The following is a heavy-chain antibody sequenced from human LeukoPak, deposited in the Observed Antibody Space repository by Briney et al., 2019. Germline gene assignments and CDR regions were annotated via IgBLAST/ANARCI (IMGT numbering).Heavy chain of an antibody. CDR3: ARDLGYYAY. CDR2: INGDGSST. J-gene: IGHJ4*02. V-gene: IGHV3-74*01. D-gene: IGHD2/OR15-2a*01. Sequence: GGSLRLSCAASGFTFSSSWMHWVRQSPEKGLVWVARINGDGSSTSFADSVKGRSTISRDNAKNSLYLQMNSLRAEDTAVYYCARDLGYYAYWGQGTLVTVSS. CDR1: GFTFSSSW.